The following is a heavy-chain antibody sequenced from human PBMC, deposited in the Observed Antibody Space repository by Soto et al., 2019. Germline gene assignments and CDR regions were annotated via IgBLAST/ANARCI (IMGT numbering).Heavy chain of an antibody. CDR1: GFIFSNYA. CDR2: IGGSGSST. J-gene: IGHJ4*02. D-gene: IGHD6-6*01. CDR3: VREASSSGLHLDH. Sequence: GGSLRLSCAASGFIFSNYAMSWVRQAPGKGLEWVSFIGGSGSSTYYADSVKGRFTISRGNSKNTLYLQMNSLRAEDAAVYYCVREASSSGLHLDHWGRGTLVTVSS. V-gene: IGHV3-23*01.